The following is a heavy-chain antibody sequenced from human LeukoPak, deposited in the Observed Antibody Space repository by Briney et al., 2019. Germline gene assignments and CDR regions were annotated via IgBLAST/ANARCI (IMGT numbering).Heavy chain of an antibody. D-gene: IGHD3-3*01. V-gene: IGHV4-59*10. CDR1: GGSFSGYY. CDR2: IYTSGST. Sequence: XETLSLTCAVYGGSFSGYYWSWIRQPPGKGLEWIGRIYTSGSTNYNPSLKSRVTMSVDTSKNQFSLKLSSVTAADTAVYYCARGFFGVVTSYGMDVWGQGTTVTVSS. CDR3: ARGFFGVVTSYGMDV. J-gene: IGHJ6*02.